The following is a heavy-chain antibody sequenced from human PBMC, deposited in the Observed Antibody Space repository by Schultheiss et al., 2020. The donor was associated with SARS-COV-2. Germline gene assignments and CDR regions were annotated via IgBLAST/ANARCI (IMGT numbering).Heavy chain of an antibody. V-gene: IGHV4-38-2*01. J-gene: IGHJ4*02. Sequence: SETLSLTCAVSGYSISSGYYWGWIRQPPGKGLEWIGSMFYTDNTYYNPPLKSRVTISADTSKNQFSLKLRSVTAADTAVYYCVRGGAAAGEFYGFDNWGQGTVVTVSS. CDR3: VRGGAAAGEFYGFDN. CDR1: GYSISSGYY. D-gene: IGHD6-25*01. CDR2: MFYTDNT.